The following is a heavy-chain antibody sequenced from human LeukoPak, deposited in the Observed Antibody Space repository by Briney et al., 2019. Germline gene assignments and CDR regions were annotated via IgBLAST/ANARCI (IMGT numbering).Heavy chain of an antibody. Sequence: SETLSLTCAVYGGSFSGYYWSWIRQPPGKGLEWIGEINHSGSTNYNSSLKSRVTISVDTSKNQFSLKLSPVTAADTAVYYCARGGAAIVVVTFFDYWGQGTLVTVSS. CDR2: INHSGST. D-gene: IGHD3-22*01. CDR3: ARGGAAIVVVTFFDY. V-gene: IGHV4-34*01. CDR1: GGSFSGYY. J-gene: IGHJ4*02.